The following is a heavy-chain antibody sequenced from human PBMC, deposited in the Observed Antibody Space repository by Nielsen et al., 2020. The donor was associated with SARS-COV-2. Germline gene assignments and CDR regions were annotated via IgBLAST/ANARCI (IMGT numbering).Heavy chain of an antibody. V-gene: IGHV3-9*01. J-gene: IGHJ2*01. CDR2: ISWNSGKI. CDR3: ARGGWYFGL. Sequence: GGSLRLSCVASGFAFDDFAMHWVRQAPGKGLEYVSGISWNSGKIDYADSAKGRFTISRDNAKNSLYLQMNSLRAGDTAVYYCARGGWYFGLWGRGTLVTVSS. CDR1: GFAFDDFA.